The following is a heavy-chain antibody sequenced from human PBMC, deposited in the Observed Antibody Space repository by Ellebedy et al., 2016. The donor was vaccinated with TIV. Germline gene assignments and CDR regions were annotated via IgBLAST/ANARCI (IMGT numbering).Heavy chain of an antibody. CDR2: IDKSASII. J-gene: IGHJ6*02. Sequence: GGSLRLXXAASGFTFSDYYMTWIRQAPGKGLEWVSYIDKSASIINYADSVKGRFTISRDNAKNLLYLQMNTLRAEDTAVYYCARGNYGMDVWGQGATVTVSS. CDR1: GFTFSDYY. V-gene: IGHV3-11*01. CDR3: ARGNYGMDV.